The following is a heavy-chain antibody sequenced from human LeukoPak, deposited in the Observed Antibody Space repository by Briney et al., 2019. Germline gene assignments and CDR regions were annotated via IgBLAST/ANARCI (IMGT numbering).Heavy chain of an antibody. D-gene: IGHD6-13*01. CDR3: AKAVAAAGRFGFDP. V-gene: IGHV4-59*01. CDR2: IYNSGST. J-gene: IGHJ5*02. Sequence: PSETLSLTCTVSGGSISTYYWSWIRQPPGKGLEWIGYIYNSGSTNYNPSLQSRVTISVDTSKNQFSLRLTSVTAADTAVYYCAKAVAAAGRFGFDPWGQGTLATVSS. CDR1: GGSISTYY.